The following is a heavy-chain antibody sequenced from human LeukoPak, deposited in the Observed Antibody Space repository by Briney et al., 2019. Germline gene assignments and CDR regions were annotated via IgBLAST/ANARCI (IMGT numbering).Heavy chain of an antibody. D-gene: IGHD6-19*01. V-gene: IGHV3-9*01. J-gene: IGHJ4*02. CDR2: ISWNSGTI. Sequence: GRSLRLSCAGSGFIFNNYAMHWVRQPPGKGLEWVSGISWNSGTIDYADSVRGRFTISRDNAKNSLYLQMDSLRVEDTAFYYCAKDNRRHYTSGPNPDSLHWGQGALVTVST. CDR3: AKDNRRHYTSGPNPDSLH. CDR1: GFIFNNYA.